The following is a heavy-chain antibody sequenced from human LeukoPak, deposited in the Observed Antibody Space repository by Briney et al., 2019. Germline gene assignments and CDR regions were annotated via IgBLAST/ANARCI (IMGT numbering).Heavy chain of an antibody. CDR1: GFTFDDYA. J-gene: IGHJ3*02. CDR3: ARAWGGYDDAFDI. V-gene: IGHV3-9*01. Sequence: PEGSLRLSCSASGFTFDDYAMHWVRQAPRKGLEWVSGISWNSGSIYYADSVKGRFTISRDNAKNSLYLQMNSLRAEDTAVYYCARAWGGYDDAFDIWGQGTMVTVSS. D-gene: IGHD3-3*01. CDR2: ISWNSGSI.